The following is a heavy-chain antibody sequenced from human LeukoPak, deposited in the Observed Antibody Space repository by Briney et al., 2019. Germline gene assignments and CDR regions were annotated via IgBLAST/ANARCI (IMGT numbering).Heavy chain of an antibody. CDR2: LSFDGTRK. D-gene: IGHD2/OR15-2a*01. J-gene: IGHJ4*02. Sequence: GGSLRLSCAASGFTFSKHGMHWVRQAPGKRREWVAVLSFDGTRKYIADSVKRRFTISRDNSKITLYLQMDSLRAEDTAVYYCAKKFLTSYDSSPLDIWGQGTLVAVSS. CDR3: AKKFLTSYDSSPLDI. CDR1: GFTFSKHG. V-gene: IGHV3-30*18.